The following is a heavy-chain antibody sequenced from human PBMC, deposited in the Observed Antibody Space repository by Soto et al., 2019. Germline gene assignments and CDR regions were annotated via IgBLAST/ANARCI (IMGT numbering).Heavy chain of an antibody. CDR2: INAGNGNT. CDR3: ARSLVTTWSWFDP. J-gene: IGHJ5*02. V-gene: IGHV1-3*01. D-gene: IGHD4-17*01. CDR1: GYTFTSYA. Sequence: ASGKVSCKASGYTFTSYAMHWVRQAPGQRLEWMGWINAGNGNTKYSQKFQGRVTITRDTSASTAYMELSSLRSEDTAVYYCARSLVTTWSWFDPWGQGTRVVV.